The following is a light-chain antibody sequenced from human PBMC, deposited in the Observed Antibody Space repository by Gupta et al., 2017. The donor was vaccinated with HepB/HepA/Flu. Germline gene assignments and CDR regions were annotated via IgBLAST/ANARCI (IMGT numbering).Light chain of an antibody. V-gene: IGKV1-5*03. CDR3: HQYNSYSIT. CDR1: ETISDW. J-gene: IGKJ4*01. Sequence: DIQMTQSPSTLSASVGDRVTITCRASETISDWLAWYQHKPGKAPKLLIYRASTLESGVPSRFSGSGSGTEFTLTISSLQPDDYATYYCHQYNSYSITFGGGTKVEI. CDR2: RAS.